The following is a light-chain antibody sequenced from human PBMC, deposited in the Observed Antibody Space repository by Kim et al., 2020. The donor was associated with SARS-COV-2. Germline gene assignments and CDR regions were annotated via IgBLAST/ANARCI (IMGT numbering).Light chain of an antibody. CDR1: RSVDSY. J-gene: IGKJ2*01. CDR2: ATS. Sequence: DMQMTQSPSSLSASVGDRVTISCRASRSVDSYLNWYQQRPGKAPNLLIYATSTLRSGVPSRFSGSGSGTDFTLTISSLQPEDFATYVCQESYTTLYTFGQGTKLEI. CDR3: QESYTTLYT. V-gene: IGKV1-39*01.